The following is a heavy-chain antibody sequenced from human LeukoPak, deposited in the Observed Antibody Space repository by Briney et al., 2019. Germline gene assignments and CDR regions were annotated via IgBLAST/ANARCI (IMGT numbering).Heavy chain of an antibody. D-gene: IGHD5-12*01. V-gene: IGHV1-3*01. CDR2: INAGNGNT. Sequence: ASVKVSCKASGYTFTNYAIHWVRQAPGQRLEWMGWINAGNGNTKYSQKFQGRVTITRDTSASTAYMELSSLRSEDTAVYYCARDTGYDNFDYWGQGTLVTVSS. CDR3: ARDTGYDNFDY. J-gene: IGHJ4*02. CDR1: GYTFTNYA.